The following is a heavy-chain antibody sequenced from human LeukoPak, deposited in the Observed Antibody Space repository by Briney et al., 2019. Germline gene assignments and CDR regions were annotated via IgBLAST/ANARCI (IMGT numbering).Heavy chain of an antibody. D-gene: IGHD1-26*01. CDR3: AREYNGNYYRPFDY. V-gene: IGHV3-23*01. Sequence: GGSLRLSCAASGFTFSNYGMSWVRQAPGKGLEWVSSISGSGDSTYYADSVKGRFTVSRDNAKNSLYLQMNSLRAEDTAVYYCAREYNGNYYRPFDYWGQGTLVTVSS. CDR2: ISGSGDST. J-gene: IGHJ4*02. CDR1: GFTFSNYG.